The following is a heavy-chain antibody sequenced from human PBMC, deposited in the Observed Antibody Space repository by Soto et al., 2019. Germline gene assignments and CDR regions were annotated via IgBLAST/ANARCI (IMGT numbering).Heavy chain of an antibody. CDR3: ARSPVIRVPGITSFDY. CDR1: GFTFSSYA. V-gene: IGHV3-23*01. CDR2: ISGSGGST. J-gene: IGHJ4*02. Sequence: GGSLRLSCAASGFTFSSYAMSWVRQAPGKGLEWVSAISGSGGSTYYADSVKGRFTISRDNSKNTLYLQMNSLRAEDTAVYYCARSPVIRVPGITSFDYWGQGTLVTVSS. D-gene: IGHD3-16*02.